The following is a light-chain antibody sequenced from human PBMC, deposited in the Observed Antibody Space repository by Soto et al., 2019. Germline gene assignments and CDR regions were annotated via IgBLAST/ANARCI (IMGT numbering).Light chain of an antibody. V-gene: IGKV3-20*01. CDR1: QSVSSRY. J-gene: IGKJ1*01. Sequence: ELVLTQSPGTLSFSPGERATLSCRASQSVSSRYLARYQQKPGQAPRLLIYGASSRATGIPDRFSGSGSGTDFTLTISRLEPEDFAVYYCHQYCSSPWKVGQGTKVEIK. CDR3: HQYCSSPWK. CDR2: GAS.